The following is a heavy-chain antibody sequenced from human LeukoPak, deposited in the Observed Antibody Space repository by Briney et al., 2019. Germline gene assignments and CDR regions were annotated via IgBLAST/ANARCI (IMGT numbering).Heavy chain of an antibody. J-gene: IGHJ5*02. CDR3: ARVVSSSLWNWFDP. CDR1: GYTFTGYY. D-gene: IGHD6-13*01. CDR2: INPNSGGT. V-gene: IGHV1-2*02. Sequence: GASVKVSCKASGYTFTGYYMHWVRQAPGQGLEWMGWINPNSGGTNYAQKFQGRVTMTRDTSISTAYMELSRLRSDDTAVYYCARVVSSSLWNWFDPWGQGTLVTVSS.